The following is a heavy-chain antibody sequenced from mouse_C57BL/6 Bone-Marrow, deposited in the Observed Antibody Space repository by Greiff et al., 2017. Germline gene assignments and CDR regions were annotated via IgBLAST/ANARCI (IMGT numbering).Heavy chain of an antibody. Sequence: VQLQESGAELARPGASVKLSCKASGYTFTSYGISWVKQRTGQGLEWIGEIYPRSGNTYYNEKFKGKATLTADKSSSTAYMELRSLTSEDSAVYFCARRGVLLPRPFDYWGQGTTLTVSS. D-gene: IGHD1-1*01. CDR1: GYTFTSYG. V-gene: IGHV1-81*01. CDR3: ARRGVLLPRPFDY. J-gene: IGHJ2*01. CDR2: IYPRSGNT.